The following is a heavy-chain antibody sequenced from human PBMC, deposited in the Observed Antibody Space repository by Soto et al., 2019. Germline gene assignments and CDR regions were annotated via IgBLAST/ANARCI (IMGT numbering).Heavy chain of an antibody. CDR3: ARDETGDSYYYYYGMDV. CDR1: GGTFNTYN. CDR2: ILPIFGTT. Sequence: QVQLVQSGAEVKKPGSSVEVSCKASGGTFNTYNINWVRQAPGQGLEWMGGILPIFGTTNYAQRFQGRVTITADDSTSTAYMELSSLRSDDTAVYYCARDETGDSYYYYYGMDVWGQGTTVTVTS. J-gene: IGHJ6*02. V-gene: IGHV1-69*01. D-gene: IGHD7-27*01.